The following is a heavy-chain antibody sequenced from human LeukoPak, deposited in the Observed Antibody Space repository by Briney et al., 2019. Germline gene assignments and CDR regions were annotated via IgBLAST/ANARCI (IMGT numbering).Heavy chain of an antibody. CDR2: IKQDGSEK. J-gene: IGHJ6*02. CDR3: ARDPPRLYYYYGMGV. Sequence: GGSLRPSCAGPGFTFSSYWMSWVRQAPGKGLEWVAHIKQDGSEKYYVDSVKGRFTISRDNAKKSLYLQMNSLRAEDSAVYYCARDPPRLYYYYGMGVWGQGTTVTVSS. V-gene: IGHV3-7*01. CDR1: GFTFSSYW.